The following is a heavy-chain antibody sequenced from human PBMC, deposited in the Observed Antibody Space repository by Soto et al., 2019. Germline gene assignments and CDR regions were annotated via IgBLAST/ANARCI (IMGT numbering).Heavy chain of an antibody. CDR1: GFTFSTSW. J-gene: IGHJ4*02. Sequence: GGSLRLSCASSGFTFSTSWMHWVRQAAGKGLVWVSRINSDASTTNYADSVKGRFTISRDNAKNTLYLQMDSLTAEDTAVYYCAGGPSGWFGYDYWGQGTLVTVSS. V-gene: IGHV3-74*01. CDR3: AGGPSGWFGYDY. CDR2: INSDASTT. D-gene: IGHD6-19*01.